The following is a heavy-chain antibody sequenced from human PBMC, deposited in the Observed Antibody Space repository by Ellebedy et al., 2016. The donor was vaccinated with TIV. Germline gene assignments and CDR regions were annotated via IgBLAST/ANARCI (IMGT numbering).Heavy chain of an antibody. CDR2: ISYDGSNK. CDR1: GFTFSRYA. D-gene: IGHD3-10*01. CDR3: AKDLGFYGSGSHY. J-gene: IGHJ4*02. V-gene: IGHV3-30-3*01. Sequence: GESLKISCAASGFTFSRYALHWVRQAPGKGLEWVTLISYDGSNKYYADSVKGRFTISRDNSNNTLYLQMNSLRTEDTALYYCAKDLGFYGSGSHYWGQGTLVTVSS.